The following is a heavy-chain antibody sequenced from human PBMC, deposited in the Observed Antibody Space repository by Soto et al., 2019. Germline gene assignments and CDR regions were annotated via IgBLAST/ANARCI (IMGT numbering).Heavy chain of an antibody. CDR3: ARGDSGSYPDYYYYGMDV. D-gene: IGHD3-10*01. V-gene: IGHV1-18*01. CDR2: ISAYNGNT. Sequence: GASVKVSCKASGYTFTSYGISWVRQAPGQGLEWMGWISAYNGNTNYAQKLQGRVTMTTDTSTSTAYMELRSLRSDDTAVYYCARGDSGSYPDYYYYGMDVWGQGTTVTVSS. J-gene: IGHJ6*02. CDR1: GYTFTSYG.